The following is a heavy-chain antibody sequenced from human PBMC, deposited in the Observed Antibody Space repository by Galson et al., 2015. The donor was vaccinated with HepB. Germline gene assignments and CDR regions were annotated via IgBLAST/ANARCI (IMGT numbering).Heavy chain of an antibody. D-gene: IGHD3-22*01. CDR3: ARVVYYYDRWEGYQIDAFDI. Sequence: SLRLSCAASGFTFGDYAMSWVRQAPGKGLVWVSRINSDGSSTSYADSVKGRFTISRDNAKNTLYLQMNSLRAEDTAVYYCARVVYYYDRWEGYQIDAFDIWGQGTMVTVSS. V-gene: IGHV3-74*01. CDR1: GFTFGDYA. CDR2: INSDGSST. J-gene: IGHJ3*02.